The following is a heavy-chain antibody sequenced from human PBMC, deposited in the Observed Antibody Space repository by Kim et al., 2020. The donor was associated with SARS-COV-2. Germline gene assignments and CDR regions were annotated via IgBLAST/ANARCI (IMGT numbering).Heavy chain of an antibody. V-gene: IGHV7-4-1*01. Sequence: ASVKISCKASGYTFTTYAMNWVRQAPGQGLEWMGWINTNTGNPTYAQGFTGRFVFSLDTSVSTAYLQIGSLKAEDTAVYYCASYVSHWRGAFDIWGQGTMVTVSS. D-gene: IGHD3-10*02. CDR2: INTNTGNP. J-gene: IGHJ3*02. CDR1: GYTFTTYA. CDR3: ASYVSHWRGAFDI.